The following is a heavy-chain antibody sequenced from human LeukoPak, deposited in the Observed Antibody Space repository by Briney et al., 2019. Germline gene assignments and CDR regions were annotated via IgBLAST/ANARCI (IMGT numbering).Heavy chain of an antibody. Sequence: QPWGSLRLSCAASGLTFDHYVMHWVRQAPGKGLEWVSLISGDGGSTYYADSVKGRLTISRDNSKNSLYLQMNSLTTEDTALYFCAKGTTMYAFNIWGQGTMVTVSS. J-gene: IGHJ3*02. V-gene: IGHV3-43*02. CDR2: ISGDGGST. CDR1: GLTFDHYV. CDR3: AKGTTMYAFNI. D-gene: IGHD1-1*01.